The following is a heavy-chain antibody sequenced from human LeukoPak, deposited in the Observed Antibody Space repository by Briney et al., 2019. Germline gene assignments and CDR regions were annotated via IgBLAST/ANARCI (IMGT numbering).Heavy chain of an antibody. J-gene: IGHJ4*02. CDR2: IYHSGST. D-gene: IGHD6-13*01. V-gene: IGHV4-38-2*02. CDR3: ARDLGIAAAATTDY. Sequence: PSETLSLTCTVSGYSISSGYYWGWIRQPPGKGLEWIGSIYHSGSTYYNPSFKSRVTISVDTSKYQFSLKLSSVTAADTAVYYCARDLGIAAAATTDYWGQGTLVTVSS. CDR1: GYSISSGYY.